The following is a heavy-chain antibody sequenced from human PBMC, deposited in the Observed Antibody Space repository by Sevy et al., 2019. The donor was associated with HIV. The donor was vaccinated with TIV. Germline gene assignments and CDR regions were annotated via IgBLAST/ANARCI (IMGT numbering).Heavy chain of an antibody. CDR3: AKEGKNIRSWFDP. J-gene: IGHJ5*02. CDR2: ISGYNGYT. CDR1: GYSFTNYG. D-gene: IGHD3-3*02. V-gene: IGHV1-18*01. Sequence: ASVMVSCKASGYSFTNYGIGWVRQAPGQGLEWMGWISGYNGYTNYAQNLQGRVTMTTDTSTSTAYMELRSLRSDDTAIYYCAKEGKNIRSWFDPWGQGTLVTVSS.